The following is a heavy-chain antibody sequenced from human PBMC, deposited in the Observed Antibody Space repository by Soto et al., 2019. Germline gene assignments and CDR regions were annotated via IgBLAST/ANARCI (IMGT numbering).Heavy chain of an antibody. CDR1: GFTFSSYW. D-gene: IGHD3-3*02. Sequence: GGSLRLSCAASGFTFSSYWMTWVRQAPGKGLEWVANIKQDGSEKYYVDSVKGRFTISRDNAKNSPYLQMNSLRAEDSAVYYCAREYAFLEWLLKENYYYYGMDVWGQGTTVTVSS. CDR3: AREYAFLEWLLKENYYYYGMDV. CDR2: IKQDGSEK. J-gene: IGHJ6*02. V-gene: IGHV3-7*01.